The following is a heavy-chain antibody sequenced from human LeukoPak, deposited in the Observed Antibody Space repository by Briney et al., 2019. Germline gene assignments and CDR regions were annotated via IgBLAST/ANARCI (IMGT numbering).Heavy chain of an antibody. D-gene: IGHD3-22*01. CDR1: GFTFGDYA. CDR3: AKGSYYDSSGYYSY. CDR2: ISWNSGSI. Sequence: PGGSLRLSCAASGFTFGDYAMHWVRQAPGKGLEWVSGISWNSGSIGYADSVKGRFTISRDNAKNSLYLQMNSLRAEDTALYYCAKGSYYDSSGYYSYWGQGTLVTVSS. J-gene: IGHJ4*02. V-gene: IGHV3-9*01.